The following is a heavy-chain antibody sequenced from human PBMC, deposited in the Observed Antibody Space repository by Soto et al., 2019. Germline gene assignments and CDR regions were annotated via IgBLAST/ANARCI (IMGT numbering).Heavy chain of an antibody. CDR1: GFTFSSYW. Sequence: EVQLVESGGGLVQPGGSLRLSCAASGFTFSSYWMSWVRQAPGKGLEWVANIKQDGSEKYYVDSVKGRFTISRDNAKNSLYLQMNSLRAEDTAVYYCARDSSSWFRADYFDYWGQGTLVTVSS. CDR3: ARDSSSWFRADYFDY. V-gene: IGHV3-7*03. D-gene: IGHD6-13*01. J-gene: IGHJ4*02. CDR2: IKQDGSEK.